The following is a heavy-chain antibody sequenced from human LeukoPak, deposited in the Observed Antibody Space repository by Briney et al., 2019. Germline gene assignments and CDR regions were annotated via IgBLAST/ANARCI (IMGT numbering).Heavy chain of an antibody. J-gene: IGHJ4*02. Sequence: PSETLSLTCAVYGGSFSGYYWSWIRQPPGKGLEWIGEINHSGSTNYNPSLKSRVTISVDTSKNQFSLKLSSVTAADTAVYYCARETMTTVTTNYFDYWGQGTLVTVSS. CDR1: GGSFSGYY. D-gene: IGHD4-11*01. CDR2: INHSGST. V-gene: IGHV4-34*01. CDR3: ARETMTTVTTNYFDY.